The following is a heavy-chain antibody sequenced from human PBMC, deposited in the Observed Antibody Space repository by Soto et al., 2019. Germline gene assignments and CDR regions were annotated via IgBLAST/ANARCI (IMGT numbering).Heavy chain of an antibody. CDR1: GYTFTGYY. CDR2: INPNSGGT. J-gene: IGHJ4*02. V-gene: IGHV1-2*04. D-gene: IGHD3-3*01. Sequence: ASVKVSCKASGYTFTGYYMHWVRQAPGQGLEWMGWINPNSGGTNYAQKFQGWVTMTRDTSISTAYMELSRLRSDDTAVYYCARSIFGVVIPFDYWGQGTLVTVSS. CDR3: ARSIFGVVIPFDY.